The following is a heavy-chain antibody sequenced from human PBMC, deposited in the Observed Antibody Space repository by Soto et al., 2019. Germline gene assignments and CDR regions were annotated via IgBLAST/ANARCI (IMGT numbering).Heavy chain of an antibody. J-gene: IGHJ6*02. CDR1: GHRFTSYW. Sequence: GESLKISRKGFGHRFTSYWIGWVRQMTGKGLEWMGIIYPGDSDTRYSPSFQGQVTISADKSISTAYLQWSSLKASDTAMYYCARTAAAGKYYYGVDVWGQGTTVTVSS. CDR3: ARTAAAGKYYYGVDV. D-gene: IGHD6-13*01. CDR2: IYPGDSDT. V-gene: IGHV5-51*01.